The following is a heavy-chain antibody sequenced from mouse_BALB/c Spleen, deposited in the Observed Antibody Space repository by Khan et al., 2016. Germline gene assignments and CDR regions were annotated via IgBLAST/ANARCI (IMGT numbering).Heavy chain of an antibody. CDR3: ARDGYYRMDY. D-gene: IGHD2-3*01. J-gene: IGHJ4*01. Sequence: EVELVESGGGLVQPGGSRKLSCAAAGFTFSSFGMHWVRQAPEKGLEWVAFISSGSSSLYSADTVKGRFTISRDNPKHTLFLQMTSLRSEDTAIYYCARDGYYRMDYWGQGTSVTVSS. CDR2: ISSGSSSL. CDR1: GFTFSSFG. V-gene: IGHV5-17*02.